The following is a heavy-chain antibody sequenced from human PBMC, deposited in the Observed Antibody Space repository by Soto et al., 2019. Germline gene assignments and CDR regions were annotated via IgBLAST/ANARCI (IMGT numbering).Heavy chain of an antibody. Sequence: VQLVQSGAEVKKPGSSVKVSCKASGGTFSSYTISWVRQAPGQGLEWMGRIIPILGIANYAQKFQGRVTITADKSTSTAYMELSSLRSEDTAVYYCARDDGGYSYGTDYWGQGTLVTVSS. CDR3: ARDDGGYSYGTDY. J-gene: IGHJ4*02. CDR2: IIPILGIA. V-gene: IGHV1-69*08. D-gene: IGHD5-18*01. CDR1: GGTFSSYT.